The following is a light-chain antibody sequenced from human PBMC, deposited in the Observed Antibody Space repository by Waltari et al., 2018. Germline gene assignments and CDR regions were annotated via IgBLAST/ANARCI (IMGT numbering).Light chain of an antibody. CDR2: WAS. Sequence: ILMTPSPDSLAVSLGQRSTIHCKSSHSVLASSTNKNYLAWYQQKPGQPPKLLISWASTRESGVPDRFSGSGSGTDFTLTISSLQAEDVAVYYCHQYYRLPLTFGGGTKVEIK. CDR3: HQYYRLPLT. CDR1: HSVLASSTNKNY. V-gene: IGKV4-1*01. J-gene: IGKJ4*01.